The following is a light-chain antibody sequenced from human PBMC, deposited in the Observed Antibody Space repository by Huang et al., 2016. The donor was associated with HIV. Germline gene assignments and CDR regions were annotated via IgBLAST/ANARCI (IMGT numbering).Light chain of an antibody. Sequence: EVLMTQSPVTLSESPGGRATISCWASQSVRDNLAWFQQKSGQAPRLLVHGSSTRATSVPARFSGSGSGTGFTLTITSLQSDDYAVYYCQQYYTWPRTFGQGTRVE. J-gene: IGKJ1*01. CDR3: QQYYTWPRT. CDR1: QSVRDN. CDR2: GSS. V-gene: IGKV3-15*01.